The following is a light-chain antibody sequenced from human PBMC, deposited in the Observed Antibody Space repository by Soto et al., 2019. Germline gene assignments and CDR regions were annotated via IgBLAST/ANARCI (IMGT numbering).Light chain of an antibody. CDR2: GAS. CDR1: QTVSANY. Sequence: ELVLTQSPGTLSLSPGERATLSCRSSQTVSANYLAWYQQKAGQAPRLLIYGASSRATGIPDRFSGSGSGTDFTLTISSLQPEDFATYYCQQSYSTPGTFGGGTKVDIK. J-gene: IGKJ4*01. CDR3: QQSYSTPGT. V-gene: IGKV3-20*01.